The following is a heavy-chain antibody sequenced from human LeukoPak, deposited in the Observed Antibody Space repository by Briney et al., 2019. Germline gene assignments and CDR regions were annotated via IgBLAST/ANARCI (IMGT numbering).Heavy chain of an antibody. CDR3: THRLVAAPPWYFDY. J-gene: IGHJ4*02. CDR1: GFSLSTSGVG. D-gene: IGHD1-26*01. CDR2: IYWNDDK. V-gene: IGHV2-5*01. Sequence: NQSGPTLVKPTQTLTLTCTSSGFSLSTSGVGVGWIRQPPGKALEWLALIYWNDDKRYSPSLKSRLTITKDTSKNQVVLTMTNMDPVDTATYYCTHRLVAAPPWYFDYWGQGTLVTVSS.